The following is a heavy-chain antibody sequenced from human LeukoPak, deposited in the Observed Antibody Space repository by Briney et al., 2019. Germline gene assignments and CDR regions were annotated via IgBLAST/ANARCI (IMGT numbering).Heavy chain of an antibody. CDR1: GCTFSSTW. D-gene: IGHD6-13*01. J-gene: IGHJ4*02. CDR2: IKQDGSEK. V-gene: IGHV3-7*04. Sequence: GGSLRLSCAASGCTFSSTWMSWCGRAPGKGLEWVANIKQDGSEKNYVDSVKGRFTISRDNAKNSLYLQMNSLRAEDTAVYHCARGLLAAAGIDYWGQGALVTVSS. CDR3: ARGLLAAAGIDY.